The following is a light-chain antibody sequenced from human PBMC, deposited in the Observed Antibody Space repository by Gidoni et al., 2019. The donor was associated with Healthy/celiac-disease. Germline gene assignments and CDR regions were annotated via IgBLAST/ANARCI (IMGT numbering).Light chain of an antibody. CDR3: QQRSNWPPMYT. J-gene: IGKJ2*01. CDR2: DAS. CDR1: QSVSSY. Sequence: IVLTQSPATLSLSPGERATLSCGASQSVSSYLAWYQQKPGQAPRPLIYDASNRATGIPARFSGSGSGTDFTLTISSLEPEDFAVYYCQQRSNWPPMYTFGQGTKLEIK. V-gene: IGKV3-11*01.